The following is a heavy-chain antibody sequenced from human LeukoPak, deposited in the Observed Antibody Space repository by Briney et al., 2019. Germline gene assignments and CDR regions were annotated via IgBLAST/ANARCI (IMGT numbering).Heavy chain of an antibody. Sequence: ASVKVSCKASGYTFTGHYMHWVRQAPGQGLEWMGWIDAKSGGTKYAQRFHGRVTMTRDTSINTGYMELSSLTSDDTAVYYCARWRGYSSGWSGPFDDWGQGTLVTVSS. CDR2: IDAKSGGT. V-gene: IGHV1-2*02. J-gene: IGHJ4*02. D-gene: IGHD6-13*01. CDR1: GYTFTGHY. CDR3: ARWRGYSSGWSGPFDD.